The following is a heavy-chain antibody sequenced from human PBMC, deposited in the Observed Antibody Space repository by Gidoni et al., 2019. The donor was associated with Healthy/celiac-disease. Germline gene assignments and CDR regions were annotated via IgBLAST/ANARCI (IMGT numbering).Heavy chain of an antibody. CDR2: ISWDGGST. CDR1: GFTFYDYT. J-gene: IGHJ6*03. V-gene: IGHV3-43*01. Sequence: SGFTFYDYTMHWVRQAPGKGLEWVSLISWDGGSTYYADSVKGRFTISRDNSKNSLYLQMNSLRTEDTALYYCAKDKGARITIFGVDDYYYYYYMDVWGKGTTVTVSS. CDR3: AKDKGARITIFGVDDYYYYYYMDV. D-gene: IGHD3-3*01.